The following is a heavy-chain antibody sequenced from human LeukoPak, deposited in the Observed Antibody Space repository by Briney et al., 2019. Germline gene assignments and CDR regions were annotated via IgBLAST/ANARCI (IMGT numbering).Heavy chain of an antibody. CDR3: AKDRVRGVIQPSHFDY. V-gene: IGHV3-53*01. J-gene: IGHJ4*03. CDR1: GFTVSSNY. Sequence: GGSLRLSCAASGFTVSSNYITWVRQAPGKGLEWVSVIYSGGSTYYADSVKGRFIISRDNSKNTLYLQMNSLRAEDTAVYYCAKDRVRGVIQPSHFDYWGQGTMVTVSS. D-gene: IGHD3-10*01. CDR2: IYSGGST.